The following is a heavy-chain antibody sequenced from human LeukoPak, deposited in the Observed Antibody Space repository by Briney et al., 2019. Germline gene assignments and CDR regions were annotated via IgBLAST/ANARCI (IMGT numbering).Heavy chain of an antibody. CDR2: IWYDGSNK. J-gene: IGHJ5*02. CDR3: ARARGPYSSGRYWFDP. CDR1: GFTFSSYG. Sequence: GRSLRLSCAASGFTFSSYGMHWVRQALGKGLEWVAVIWYDGSNKYYADSVKGRFTISRDNSKNTLYLQMNSLRAEDTAVYYCARARGPYSSGRYWFDPWGQGTLVTVSS. V-gene: IGHV3-33*01. D-gene: IGHD6-19*01.